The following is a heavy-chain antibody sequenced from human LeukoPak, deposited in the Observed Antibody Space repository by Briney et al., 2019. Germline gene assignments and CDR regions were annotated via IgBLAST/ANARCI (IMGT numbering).Heavy chain of an antibody. CDR3: ARDSGSYPHWFAP. V-gene: IGHV4-59*01. J-gene: IGHJ5*02. Sequence: SETLSLTCTVSGGSISSYDWNWIRQPPGKGLEWTGYIFYSGITNYNPSLKSRVTISVDTSKKQFSLKLTSVTAADTAVYYCARDSGSYPHWFAPWGQGTLVTVSS. CDR2: IFYSGIT. D-gene: IGHD1-26*01. CDR1: GGSISSYD.